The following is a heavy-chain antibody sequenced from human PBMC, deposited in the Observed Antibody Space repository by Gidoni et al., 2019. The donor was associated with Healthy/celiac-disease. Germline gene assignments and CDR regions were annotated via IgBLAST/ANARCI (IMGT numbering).Heavy chain of an antibody. V-gene: IGHV5-51*01. Sequence: EVQLVQSGAAVKKPGESLKISCKGSGYSFTSYWIGWVRQMPGKGLEWMGIVYPCDSDTRYSPSFQGQVTISADKSISTAYRQWSSLKASDTAMYYCARCPRWELPPFDYWGQGTLVTVSS. CDR2: VYPCDSDT. D-gene: IGHD1-26*01. CDR3: ARCPRWELPPFDY. CDR1: GYSFTSYW. J-gene: IGHJ4*02.